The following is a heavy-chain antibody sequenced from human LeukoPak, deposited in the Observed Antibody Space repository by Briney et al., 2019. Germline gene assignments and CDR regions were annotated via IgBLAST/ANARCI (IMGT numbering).Heavy chain of an antibody. CDR3: ARGLYSSSLPGYWFDP. CDR1: GGSFSGYY. D-gene: IGHD6-13*01. J-gene: IGHJ5*02. CDR2: INHSGST. V-gene: IGHV4-34*01. Sequence: ETLPLTCAVYGGSFSGYYWSWIRQPPGKGLEWIGEINHSGSTNYNPSLKSRVTISVDTSKNQFSLKLSSVTAADTAVYYCARGLYSSSLPGYWFDPWGQGPLVTVSS.